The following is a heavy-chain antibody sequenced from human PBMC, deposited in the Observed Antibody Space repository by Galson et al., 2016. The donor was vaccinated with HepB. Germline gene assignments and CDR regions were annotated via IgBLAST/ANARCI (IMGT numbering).Heavy chain of an antibody. CDR1: GFTFSSHG. D-gene: IGHD2-15*01. CDR3: ARGDLLRYFDL. Sequence: SLRLSCAASGFTFSSHGMHWVRQAPGKGLGWVAVIWDDENNKNYADSVKGRFTISRDISKNTLYLQMNSLRVEDTAVYYCARGDLLRYFDLWGRGTLVTVSS. CDR2: IWDDENNK. V-gene: IGHV3-33*01. J-gene: IGHJ2*01.